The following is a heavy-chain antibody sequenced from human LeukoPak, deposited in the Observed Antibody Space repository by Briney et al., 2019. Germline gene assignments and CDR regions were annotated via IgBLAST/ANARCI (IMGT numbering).Heavy chain of an antibody. CDR1: GFTFSSYS. J-gene: IGHJ4*02. V-gene: IGHV3-21*04. CDR3: AKAGTTVVTFDY. D-gene: IGHD4-23*01. CDR2: ISSSSSYI. Sequence: GGSLRLSCAASGFTFSSYSMNWVRQAPGKGLEWVSSISSSSSYIYYADSVKGRFTISRDNSKNTLYLQMNSLRAEDTAVYYCAKAGTTVVTFDYWGQGTLVTVSS.